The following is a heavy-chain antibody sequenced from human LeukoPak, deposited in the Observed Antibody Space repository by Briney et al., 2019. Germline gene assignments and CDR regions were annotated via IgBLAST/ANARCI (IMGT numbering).Heavy chain of an antibody. CDR1: GYTFTGYY. J-gene: IGHJ4*02. V-gene: IGHV1-2*02. D-gene: IGHD5-24*01. CDR2: INPNSGGT. CDR3: ARDWGDGYNWIDY. Sequence: ASVKVSCKASGYTFTGYYMHWVRQAPGQGLEWMGWINPNSGGTNYAQKFQGRVTMTRDTSISTAHMELSRLRSDDTAVYCCARDWGDGYNWIDYWGQGTLVTVSS.